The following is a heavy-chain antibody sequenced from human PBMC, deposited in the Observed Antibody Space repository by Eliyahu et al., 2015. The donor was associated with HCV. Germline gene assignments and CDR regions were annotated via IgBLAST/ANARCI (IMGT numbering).Heavy chain of an antibody. CDR3: ARGPETKSAYYYNY. J-gene: IGHJ4*02. CDR2: IIPIFGTA. V-gene: IGHV1-69*01. CDR1: GGTFSSYS. Sequence: QVQLVQSGAEVKKPGSSVKVSCKASGGTFSSYSIDWVRQAPGQGLEWMGGIIPIFGTANYTQKFRGRVTITADESTDTAYMELSSLRSEDTAVYYCARGPETKSAYYYNYWGQGTLVTVSS. D-gene: IGHD3-22*01.